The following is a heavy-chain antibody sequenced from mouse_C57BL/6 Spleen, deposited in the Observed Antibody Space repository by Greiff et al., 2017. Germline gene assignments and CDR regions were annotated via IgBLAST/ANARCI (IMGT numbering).Heavy chain of an antibody. CDR3: AREGYGTPFDY. J-gene: IGHJ2*01. D-gene: IGHD1-1*01. Sequence: EVNLVESGGGLVKPGGSLKLSCAASGFTFSSYAMSWVRQTPEKRLEWVATISDGGSYTYYPDNVKGRFTISRDNAKNNLYLQMSHLKSEDTAMYYCAREGYGTPFDYWGQGTTLTVSS. CDR2: ISDGGSYT. V-gene: IGHV5-4*01. CDR1: GFTFSSYA.